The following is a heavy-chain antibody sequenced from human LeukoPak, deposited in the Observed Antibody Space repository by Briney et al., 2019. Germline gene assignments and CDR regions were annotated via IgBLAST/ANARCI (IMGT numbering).Heavy chain of an antibody. J-gene: IGHJ4*02. CDR2: MYLSGTT. Sequence: SGTLSLTCTVTGDSINSLDLWSWVRQPPGKGLEWIGEMYLSGTTHSNPSVKSRVTISIDKSKNQFFLNLSSVTAADTAVYYCAGLVGRYSSGLYYYYFDYWGQGTLVTVSS. CDR3: AGLVGRYSSGLYYYYFDY. CDR1: GDSINSLDL. V-gene: IGHV4-4*02. D-gene: IGHD3-22*01.